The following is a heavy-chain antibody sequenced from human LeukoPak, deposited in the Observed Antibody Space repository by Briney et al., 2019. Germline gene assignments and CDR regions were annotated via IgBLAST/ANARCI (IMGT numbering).Heavy chain of an antibody. V-gene: IGHV4-34*01. CDR3: ARTIRIAVCFDY. Sequence: SETLSLTCAAYGGSFSGYYWSWIRQPPGKGLEWIGEINHSGSTNYNPSLKSRVTISVDTSKNQFSLKLSSVTAADTAVYYCARTIRIAVCFDYWGQGTLVTVSS. CDR1: GGSFSGYY. CDR2: INHSGST. D-gene: IGHD6-19*01. J-gene: IGHJ4*02.